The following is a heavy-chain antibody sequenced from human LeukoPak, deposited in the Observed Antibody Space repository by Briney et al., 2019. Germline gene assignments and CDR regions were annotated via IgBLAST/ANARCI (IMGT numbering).Heavy chain of an antibody. J-gene: IGHJ5*02. V-gene: IGHV3-21*01. CDR3: ARDLGSGYYDFWSGYYTGRGGNWFDP. D-gene: IGHD3-3*01. CDR2: ISSSSSYI. CDR1: GFTFSSYS. Sequence: GGPLRLSCAASGFTFSSYSMNWVRQAPGKGLEWVSSISSSSSYIYYADSVKGRFTISRDNAKNSLYLQMNSLRAEDTAVYYCARDLGSGYYDFWSGYYTGRGGNWFDPWGQGTLVTVSS.